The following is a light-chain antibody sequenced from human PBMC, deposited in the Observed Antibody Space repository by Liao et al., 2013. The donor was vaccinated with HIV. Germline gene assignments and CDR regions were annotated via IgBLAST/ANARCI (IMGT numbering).Light chain of an antibody. CDR3: QVWDSSSDLNWV. V-gene: IGLV3-21*04. CDR1: NIGSKS. J-gene: IGLJ3*02. CDR2: YDS. Sequence: SYELTQPPSVSVAPGKTARITCGGNNIGSKSVHWYQQKPGQAPVLVIDYDSDRPSGIPERFSGSNSGNTATLTISRVEAGDEADYYCQVWDSSSDLNWVFGGGTKLTVL.